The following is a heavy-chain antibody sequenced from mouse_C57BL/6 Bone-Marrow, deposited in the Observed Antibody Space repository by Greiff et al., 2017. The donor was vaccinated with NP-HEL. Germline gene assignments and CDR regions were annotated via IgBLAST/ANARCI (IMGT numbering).Heavy chain of an antibody. Sequence: EVKLMESGGGLVQPKGSLKLSCAASGFSFNTYAMNWVRQAPGKGLEWVARIRSKSNNYATYYADSVKDRFTISRDDSESMLYLQMNNLKTEDTAMYYCVRQEDGAMDYWGQGTSVTVSS. D-gene: IGHD2-3*01. CDR1: GFSFNTYA. V-gene: IGHV10-1*01. CDR3: VRQEDGAMDY. CDR2: IRSKSNNYAT. J-gene: IGHJ4*01.